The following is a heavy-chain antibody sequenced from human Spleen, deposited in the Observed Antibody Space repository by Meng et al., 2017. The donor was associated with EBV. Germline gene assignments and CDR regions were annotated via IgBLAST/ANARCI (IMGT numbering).Heavy chain of an antibody. Sequence: QVQLVESGXGVVQPGRPLRLSCAASGFTFRNYGMHWVRQAPGKGLEWVAGIWYDGNNQYYADSVKGRLTISRDNSKNTLYLQMNSLRAEDTAVYYCAREGLDSSGYGPDYWGQGTLVTVSS. CDR3: AREGLDSSGYGPDY. CDR2: IWYDGNNQ. CDR1: GFTFRNYG. V-gene: IGHV3-33*01. D-gene: IGHD3-22*01. J-gene: IGHJ4*02.